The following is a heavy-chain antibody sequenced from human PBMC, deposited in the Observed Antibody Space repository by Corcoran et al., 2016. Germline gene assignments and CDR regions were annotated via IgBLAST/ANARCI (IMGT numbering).Heavy chain of an antibody. CDR1: GFSLSTSGMC. Sequence: QVTLRESGPALVKPTQTLTLTCTFSGFSLSTSGMCVSWIRQPPGKALEWLALIDWDDDKYYSTSLKTRLTISKDTSKNQVVITMTNMDPVDTATYYCSMGPVGATTCYYYYGMDVWGQGTTVTVSS. V-gene: IGHV2-70*01. D-gene: IGHD1-26*01. CDR2: IDWDDDK. J-gene: IGHJ6*02. CDR3: SMGPVGATTCYYYYGMDV.